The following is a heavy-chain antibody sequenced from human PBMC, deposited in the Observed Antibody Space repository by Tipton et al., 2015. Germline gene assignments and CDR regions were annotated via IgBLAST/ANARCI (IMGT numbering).Heavy chain of an antibody. Sequence: TLSLTCTVSGDSISTVSYHWTWIRQPPGKGLEFLGSIYRLGGSLYNPSPRSRLSISIDTSKNHFSLKMHSVTAADTAVYYCAAGTPFDYWGQGTLVTVSS. J-gene: IGHJ4*02. V-gene: IGHV4-39*01. CDR2: IYRLGGS. CDR3: AAGTPFDY. CDR1: GDSISTVSYH. D-gene: IGHD3-10*01.